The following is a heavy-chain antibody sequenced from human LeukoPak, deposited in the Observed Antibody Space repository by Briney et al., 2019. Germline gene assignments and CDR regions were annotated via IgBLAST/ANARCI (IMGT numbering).Heavy chain of an antibody. Sequence: GGSLRLSCAASGFTFSSYAMSWVRQAPGKGLEWVSAISGIGGSTYYADSVKGRFTISRDNSKNTLYLQMNSLRAEDTAVYYCASSRQKLVAGFDYWGQGTLVNVSS. CDR3: ASSRQKLVAGFDY. V-gene: IGHV3-23*01. D-gene: IGHD6-13*01. J-gene: IGHJ4*02. CDR2: ISGIGGST. CDR1: GFTFSSYA.